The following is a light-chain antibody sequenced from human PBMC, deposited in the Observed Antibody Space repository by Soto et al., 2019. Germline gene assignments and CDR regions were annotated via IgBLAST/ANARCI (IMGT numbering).Light chain of an antibody. J-gene: IGKJ5*01. CDR1: QSLSSNTY. Sequence: EIVMTQSPATLSLSPGESATLSCRASQSLSSNTYLAWYQQRPGQAPRLLVYGASRASGIPDTFSGSGSGTDFTLTISRLEPEDFAMYYCQYYGNPPPITSGQGTRLEIK. CDR2: GAS. V-gene: IGKV3-20*01. CDR3: QYYGNPPPIT.